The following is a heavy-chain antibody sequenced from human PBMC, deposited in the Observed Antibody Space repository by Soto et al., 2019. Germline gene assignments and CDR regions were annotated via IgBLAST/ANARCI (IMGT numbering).Heavy chain of an antibody. Sequence: GESLKISCKGSGYSFTSYWISWVRQMPGKGLEWMGRIDPSDSYTNYSPSFQGRVTISADKSISTAYLQWSSLTASDTAMYYCARQPHYYYYGMDVWGQGTTVTVSS. CDR3: ARQPHYYYYGMDV. CDR2: IDPSDSYT. V-gene: IGHV5-10-1*01. CDR1: GYSFTSYW. J-gene: IGHJ6*02.